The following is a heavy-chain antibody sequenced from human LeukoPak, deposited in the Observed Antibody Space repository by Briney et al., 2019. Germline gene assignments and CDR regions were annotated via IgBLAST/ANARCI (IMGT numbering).Heavy chain of an antibody. CDR3: ARDGSGSYSDY. J-gene: IGHJ4*02. CDR1: GGSFSGYY. CDR2: INHSGST. V-gene: IGHV4-34*01. D-gene: IGHD3-10*01. Sequence: SETLSLTCAVYGGSFSGYYWSWIRQPPGKGLEWIGEINHSGSTNYNPSLKSRVTISVDTSKNQFSLKLSSVTAADTAVYYFARDGSGSYSDYWGQGTLVTVSS.